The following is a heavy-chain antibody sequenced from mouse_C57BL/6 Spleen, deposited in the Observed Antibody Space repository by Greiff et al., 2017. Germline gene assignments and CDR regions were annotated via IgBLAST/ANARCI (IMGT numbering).Heavy chain of an antibody. V-gene: IGHV1-55*01. CDR2: IYPGSGST. Sequence: QVQLQQPGAELVKPGASVKMSCKASGYTFTSYWITWVKQRPGQGLEWIGDIYPGSGSTNYNEKFKSQATLTVDTSSSTAYMQLSSLTSEDSAVYYCARSVYGRDAMDYWGQGTSVTVSS. J-gene: IGHJ4*01. CDR1: GYTFTSYW. CDR3: ARSVYGRDAMDY. D-gene: IGHD1-1*01.